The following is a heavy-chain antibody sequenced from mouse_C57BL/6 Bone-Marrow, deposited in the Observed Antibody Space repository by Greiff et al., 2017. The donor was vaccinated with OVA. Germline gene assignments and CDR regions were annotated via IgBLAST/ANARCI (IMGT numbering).Heavy chain of an antibody. CDR2: IVPSDSYT. J-gene: IGHJ3*01. CDR3: ARGGYDVAY. D-gene: IGHD2-2*01. CDR1: GYTFTSYW. V-gene: IGHV1-69*01. Sequence: VQLQQPGAELVMPGASVKLSCKASGYTFTSYWMHWVKQRPGQGLEWIGEIVPSDSYTNYNQKFKGKSTLTVDKSSSTAYMQLSSLTSEDSAVYYCARGGYDVAYWGQGTLVTVSA.